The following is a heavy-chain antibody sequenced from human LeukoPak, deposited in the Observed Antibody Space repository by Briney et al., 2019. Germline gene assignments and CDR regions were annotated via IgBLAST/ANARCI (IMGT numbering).Heavy chain of an antibody. D-gene: IGHD3-10*01. CDR3: AKVAVGMVRGVINY. CDR2: ITDSGSAT. CDR1: GFTFRSYA. J-gene: IGHJ4*02. Sequence: GGSLRLSCAVFGSGFTFRSYAMSWVRQAPGRGLEWVSSITDSGSATYYADSVKGRFTISRDNSKNTLYLQMNSLRAEDTAVYYCAKVAVGMVRGVINYWGQGTLVTVSS. V-gene: IGHV3-23*01.